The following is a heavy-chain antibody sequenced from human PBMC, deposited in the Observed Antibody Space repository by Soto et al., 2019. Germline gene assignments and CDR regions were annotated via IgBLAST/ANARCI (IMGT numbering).Heavy chain of an antibody. CDR3: GRPGGDFVLPSDY. Sequence: SETLSLTXTVSGGSISSYYWSWIRQPPGKGLEWIGNIYYSGSTNYNPSLAGRVTISVDTSKNQFSLNLNSVTAADTAVYFCGRPGGDFVLPSDYWGPGTLVTVSS. V-gene: IGHV4-59*08. J-gene: IGHJ4*02. CDR1: GGSISSYY. D-gene: IGHD2-21*02. CDR2: IYYSGST.